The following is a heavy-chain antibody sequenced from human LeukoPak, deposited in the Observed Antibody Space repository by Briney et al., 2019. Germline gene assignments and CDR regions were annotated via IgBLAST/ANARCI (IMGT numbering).Heavy chain of an antibody. CDR2: ISTSSSYI. J-gene: IGHJ4*02. CDR3: ARRATTDRGYSYGLDY. Sequence: GGSLRLSCAASGFTFNRYNMNWVRRAPGKGLEWVSSISTSSSYIYYADSVTGRFTISRDNAKNSLYLQMNGLRAEDTAVYYCARRATTDRGYSYGLDYWGQGTLVTVAS. CDR1: GFTFNRYN. D-gene: IGHD5-18*01. V-gene: IGHV3-21*01.